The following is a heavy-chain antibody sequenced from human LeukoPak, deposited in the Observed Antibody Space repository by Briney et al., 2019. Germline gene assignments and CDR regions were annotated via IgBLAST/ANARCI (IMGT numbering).Heavy chain of an antibody. CDR1: GFTFSSYS. D-gene: IGHD3-10*02. J-gene: IGHJ6*04. Sequence: SGGSLRPSCAASGFTFSSYSMNWVRQAPGKGLEWVSSISSSSSYIYYADSVKGRFTISRDNAKNSLYLQMNSLGAEDTAVYYCAELGITMIGGVWGKGTTVTISS. CDR2: ISSSSSYI. CDR3: AELGITMIGGV. V-gene: IGHV3-21*01.